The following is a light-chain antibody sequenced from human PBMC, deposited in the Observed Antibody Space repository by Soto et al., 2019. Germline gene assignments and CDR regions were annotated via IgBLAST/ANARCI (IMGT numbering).Light chain of an antibody. V-gene: IGLV2-14*01. Sequence: QSALTLPASVSGSPGQSITISCTGTSSDVGGYNYDSWYQQHPGKAPKLMIYEVSNRPSGVSNRFSGSKSGNTASLTISGLQAEDEADYYCSSYTSSSTVVFGAGTKVTVL. J-gene: IGLJ2*01. CDR1: SSDVGGYNY. CDR3: SSYTSSSTVV. CDR2: EVS.